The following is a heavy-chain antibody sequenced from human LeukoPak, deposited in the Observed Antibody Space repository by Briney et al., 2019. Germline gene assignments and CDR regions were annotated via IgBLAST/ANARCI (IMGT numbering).Heavy chain of an antibody. CDR2: INPSGGST. CDR1: GYTFTSYD. CDR3: ARAEAGFDY. Sequence: GVSVKVSCKASGYTFTSYDINWVRQAPGQGLEWMGIINPSGGSTSYAQKFQGRVTMTRDMSTSTVYMELSSLRSEDTAVYYCARAEAGFDYWGQGTLVTVSS. V-gene: IGHV1-46*01. J-gene: IGHJ4*02.